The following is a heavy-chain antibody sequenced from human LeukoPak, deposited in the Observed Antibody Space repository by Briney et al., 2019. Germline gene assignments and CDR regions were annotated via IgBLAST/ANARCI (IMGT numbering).Heavy chain of an antibody. CDR1: GGSLSSSSSY. CDR3: ARHTGALLPVA. D-gene: IGHD3-22*01. J-gene: IGHJ5*02. Sequence: NPSETLSLTCTVSGGSLSSSSSYLGWIRQPPGKGLEWIGGIFYSGSTYYNPSLKSRVTISVDTSNNHFSLKLGSVTAADTAVYYCARHTGALLPVAWGQGTLVTVSS. CDR2: IFYSGST. V-gene: IGHV4-39*01.